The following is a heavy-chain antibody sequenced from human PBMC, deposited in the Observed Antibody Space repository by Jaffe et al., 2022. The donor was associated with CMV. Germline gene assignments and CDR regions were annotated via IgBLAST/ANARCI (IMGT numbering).Heavy chain of an antibody. J-gene: IGHJ4*02. CDR1: GGTFSSYA. Sequence: QVQLVQSGAEVKKPGSSVKVSCKASGGTFSSYAISWVRQAPGQGLEWMGGIIPIFGTANYAQKFQGRVTITADESTSTAYMELSSLRSEDTAVYYCASSLVGATLYYFDYWGQGTLVTVSS. D-gene: IGHD1-26*01. CDR2: IIPIFGTA. V-gene: IGHV1-69*01. CDR3: ASSLVGATLYYFDY.